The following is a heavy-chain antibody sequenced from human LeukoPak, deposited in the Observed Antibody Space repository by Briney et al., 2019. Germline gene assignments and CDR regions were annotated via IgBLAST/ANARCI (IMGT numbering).Heavy chain of an antibody. D-gene: IGHD1-20*01. CDR1: GFTFSTYS. CDR2: ISSSSTYI. Sequence: NPGGSLRLSCAASGFTFSTYSMNWVRQAPGKGLEWVPSISSSSTYIYYADSVKGRFTVSRDNAKNSLYLQMNSLRAEDTAVYYCAKDRGGITWLFDYWGQGTLVTVSS. V-gene: IGHV3-21*01. CDR3: AKDRGGITWLFDY. J-gene: IGHJ4*02.